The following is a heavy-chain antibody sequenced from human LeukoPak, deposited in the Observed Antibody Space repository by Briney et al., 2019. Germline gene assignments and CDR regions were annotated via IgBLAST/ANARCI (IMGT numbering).Heavy chain of an antibody. CDR2: ISYDGSNK. J-gene: IGHJ3*02. CDR1: GFTFSSYA. V-gene: IGHV3-30*04. CDR3: ARDSNGDWDVDAFDI. Sequence: GGSLRLSCAASGFTFSSYAMHWVRQAPGKGLEWVAVISYDGSNKYYADSVKGRFTISRDNSKNTLYLQMNSLRAEDTAVYYCARDSNGDWDVDAFDIWGQGTMVTVSS. D-gene: IGHD2-21*01.